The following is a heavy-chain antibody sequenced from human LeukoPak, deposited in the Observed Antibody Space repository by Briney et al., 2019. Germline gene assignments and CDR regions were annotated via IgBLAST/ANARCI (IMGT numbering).Heavy chain of an antibody. D-gene: IGHD3-10*01. CDR2: INGDGSGT. Sequence: PGGSLRLSCEASGFTFSSYLMHWVRQAPGKGLVWVSRINGDGSGTSYADSVKGRFTISRDNAKNTLYLQTNSLKAEDTAIYYCARGPSVLGAIDNWGQGTLVAVSS. J-gene: IGHJ4*02. CDR3: ARGPSVLGAIDN. CDR1: GFTFSSYL. V-gene: IGHV3-74*01.